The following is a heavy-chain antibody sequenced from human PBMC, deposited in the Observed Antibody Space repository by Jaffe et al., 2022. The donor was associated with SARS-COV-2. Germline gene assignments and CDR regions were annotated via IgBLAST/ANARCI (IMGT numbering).Heavy chain of an antibody. V-gene: IGHV1-69*01. D-gene: IGHD5-18*01. J-gene: IGHJ6*03. CDR2: IIPMFPAT. CDR3: ARGISHYSYGSNYYYYYMDV. CDR1: GGTFSNYA. Sequence: QVQLVQSGAELKKPGSSVKVSCKASGGTFSNYAVSWLRQAPGQGLEWVGGIIPMFPATNYAQKFQGRVTITADESTTTAYMELSSLRSEDTAVYYCARGISHYSYGSNYYYYYMDVWGEGTTVTVSS.